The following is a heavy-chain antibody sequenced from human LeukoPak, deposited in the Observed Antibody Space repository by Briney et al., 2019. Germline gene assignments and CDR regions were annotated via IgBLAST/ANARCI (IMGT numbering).Heavy chain of an antibody. Sequence: ASVTVSCKASGYTFTGYYMHWVRQAPGQGLEWMGWINPNSGGTNYAQKFQSWVTMTRDTSISTAYMELSRLRSDDTAVYYCARSNSRGGDYPTIDYWGQGTLVTVSS. J-gene: IGHJ4*02. CDR1: GYTFTGYY. V-gene: IGHV1-2*04. CDR3: ARSNSRGGDYPTIDY. D-gene: IGHD4-17*01. CDR2: INPNSGGT.